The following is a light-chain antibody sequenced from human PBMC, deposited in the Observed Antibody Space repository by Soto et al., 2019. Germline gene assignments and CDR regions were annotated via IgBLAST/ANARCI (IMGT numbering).Light chain of an antibody. Sequence: EIVLTQSPATLSLSPGERATLSCRASQSVSSYLAWYQQKPGQAPRLLIYDASNRATGIPARFSGSGSGTDFTLTISSLRSEDSGIYYCQQYFEWPPMTFGQGTKVEI. CDR2: DAS. CDR1: QSVSSY. V-gene: IGKV3-11*01. J-gene: IGKJ1*01. CDR3: QQYFEWPPMT.